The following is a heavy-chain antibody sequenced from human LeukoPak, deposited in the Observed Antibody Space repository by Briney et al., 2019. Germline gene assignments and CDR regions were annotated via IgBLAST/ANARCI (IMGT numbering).Heavy chain of an antibody. CDR2: MNPNSGNT. CDR3: ARFLAALGYFDY. D-gene: IGHD2/OR15-2a*01. J-gene: IGHJ4*02. V-gene: IGHV1-8*01. CDR1: GYTFTSYD. Sequence: ASVKVSCKASGYTFTSYDINWVRQATGQGLEWMGWMNPNSGNTGYAQKFQGRVTMTRNTSISTAYMELSSLRSEDTAVYYCARFLAALGYFDYWGQGTLVTVSS.